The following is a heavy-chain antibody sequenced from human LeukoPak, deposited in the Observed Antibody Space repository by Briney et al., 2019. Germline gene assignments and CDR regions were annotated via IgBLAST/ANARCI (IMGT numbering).Heavy chain of an antibody. Sequence: GGTLRLSCAASGFTFSSYSMNWVRQAPGKGLEGVSSISSSSSYIYYADSVKGRFTISRDNSKNTLYLQMNSLRAEDTAVYYCASLATIGLDAFDIWGQGTMVTVSS. CDR1: GFTFSSYS. CDR2: ISSSSSYI. J-gene: IGHJ3*02. CDR3: ASLATIGLDAFDI. D-gene: IGHD1-26*01. V-gene: IGHV3-21*04.